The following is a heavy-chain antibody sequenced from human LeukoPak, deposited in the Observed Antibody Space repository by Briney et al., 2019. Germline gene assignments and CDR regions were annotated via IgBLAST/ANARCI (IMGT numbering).Heavy chain of an antibody. CDR3: AKDRTVGASYWYFDL. CDR2: MNQDGSEI. J-gene: IGHJ2*01. V-gene: IGHV3-7*03. D-gene: IGHD1-26*01. CDR1: GFTFSRYW. Sequence: GGSLRLSCVGSGFTFSRYWLNWVRQAPGKGLEWVANMNQDGSEIYYLDSVKGRFTISRDSSKNTLFLHMNTLRAEDTAIYYCAKDRTVGASYWYFDLWGRGTLVTVSS.